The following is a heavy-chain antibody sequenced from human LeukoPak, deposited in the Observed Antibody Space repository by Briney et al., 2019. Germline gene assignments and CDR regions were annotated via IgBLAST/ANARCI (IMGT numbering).Heavy chain of an antibody. Sequence: PSETLSLTCTVSGGSISTSYYYWSWIRQPPGKGLEWIGYIYYSGSTYYNPSLKSRVTISVDTSKNQFSLKLSSVTAADTAVYYCARGVEIRAFYYFDYWGQGTLVTVSS. V-gene: IGHV4-30-4*08. J-gene: IGHJ4*02. D-gene: IGHD5-24*01. CDR2: IYYSGST. CDR3: ARGVEIRAFYYFDY. CDR1: GGSISTSYYY.